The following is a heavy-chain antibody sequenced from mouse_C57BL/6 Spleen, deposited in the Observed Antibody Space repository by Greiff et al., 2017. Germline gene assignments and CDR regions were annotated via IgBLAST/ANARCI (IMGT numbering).Heavy chain of an antibody. CDR1: GYSITSGYY. D-gene: IGHD3-3*01. CDR3: ARGGTAYFDY. J-gene: IGHJ2*01. Sequence: EVQLQESGPGLVKPSQSLSLTCSVTGYSITSGYYWNWIRQFPGNKLEWMGYISYDGSNNYNPSLKNRISITRDTSKNQFFLKLNSVTTEDTATYYCARGGTAYFDYWGQGTTLTVSS. CDR2: ISYDGSN. V-gene: IGHV3-6*01.